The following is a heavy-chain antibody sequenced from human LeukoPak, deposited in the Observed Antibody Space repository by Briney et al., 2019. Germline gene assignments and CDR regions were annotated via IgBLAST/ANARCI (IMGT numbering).Heavy chain of an antibody. D-gene: IGHD1-26*01. V-gene: IGHV3-23*01. CDR3: AKDKSVRYSGSFTYGDYFDY. J-gene: IGHJ4*02. Sequence: GGSLRLSCAASGFTFSSYGMHWVRQAPGKGLEWVSAISGSGGSTYYADSVKGRFTISRGNSKNTLYLQMNSLRAEDTAVYYCAKDKSVRYSGSFTYGDYFDYWGQGTLVTVSS. CDR1: GFTFSSYG. CDR2: ISGSGGST.